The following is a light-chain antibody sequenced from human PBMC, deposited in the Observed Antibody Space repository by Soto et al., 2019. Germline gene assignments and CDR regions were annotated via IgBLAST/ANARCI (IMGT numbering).Light chain of an antibody. CDR1: QSVSSN. J-gene: IGKJ5*01. Sequence: DIVMTQSPATLSVSPGERATLSCRASQSVSSNLAWYQQKPGQAPRLLIYGASTRATGIPARFSGSGSGTDFTLTISRLEPEDFAVYFCQRYGSSPLITFGQGTRLEIK. CDR2: GAS. V-gene: IGKV3-15*01. CDR3: QRYGSSPLIT.